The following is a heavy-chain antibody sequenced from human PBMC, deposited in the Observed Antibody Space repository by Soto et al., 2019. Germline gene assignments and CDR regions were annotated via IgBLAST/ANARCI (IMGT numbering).Heavy chain of an antibody. CDR1: GYTFTGYY. V-gene: IGHV1-2*04. J-gene: IGHJ6*02. D-gene: IGHD6-19*01. Sequence: QVQLVQSGAEVKKPGASVKVSCKASGYTFTGYYMHWVRQAPGQGLEWMGWINPNSGGTNYAQKDQGWGSMTRATSMSTACVAPSRLRSDDTAVYNCARDVSIAVAKNLAETTYYYYYAMEVWGQGTTVTVSS. CDR3: ARDVSIAVAKNLAETTYYYYYAMEV. CDR2: INPNSGGT.